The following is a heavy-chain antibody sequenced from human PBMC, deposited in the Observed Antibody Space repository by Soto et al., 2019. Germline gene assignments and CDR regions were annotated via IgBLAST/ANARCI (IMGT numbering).Heavy chain of an antibody. Sequence: EVQLLESGGGLVQPGGSLRLSCAASGFTFSSYAMSWVRQTPGKGLEWVSGLSGGGGNTYYADSVTGRFTISRDNSRNTRYLQMNSLRAADTAIYYCAKDRGAGGRFSGIAVAGIPSWGQGTLVTVSS. D-gene: IGHD6-19*01. CDR2: LSGGGGNT. CDR3: AKDRGAGGRFSGIAVAGIPS. J-gene: IGHJ5*02. CDR1: GFTFSSYA. V-gene: IGHV3-23*01.